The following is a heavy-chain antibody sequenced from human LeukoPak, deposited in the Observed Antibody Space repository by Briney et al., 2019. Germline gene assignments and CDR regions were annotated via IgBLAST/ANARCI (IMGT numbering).Heavy chain of an antibody. V-gene: IGHV4-61*02. Sequence: PSETLSLTCTVSGGSLSSGSYYWTWIRQPAGTGLEWIGRIYSSGGTNYNPSLKSRVTISVDTSKNQFSLKLSSVTAADTAVYYCASPHYDFWSGYSYWGQGTLVTVSS. CDR1: GGSLSSGSYY. CDR2: IYSSGGT. J-gene: IGHJ4*02. D-gene: IGHD3-3*01. CDR3: ASPHYDFWSGYSY.